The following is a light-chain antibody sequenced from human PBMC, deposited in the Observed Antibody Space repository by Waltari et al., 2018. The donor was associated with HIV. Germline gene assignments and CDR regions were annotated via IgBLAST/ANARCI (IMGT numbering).Light chain of an antibody. CDR2: GAS. J-gene: IGKJ2*01. CDR3: QQYNNWPPYT. CDR1: QSISSN. Sequence: ETALTQSPATLSASPGERATLPCRASQSISSNLAWYQQKPGQPPRLLMYGASTRATGIPVRFSGSGSGTEYTLTISSLQSEDFAVYYCQQYNNWPPYTFGQGTKLEIK. V-gene: IGKV3-15*01.